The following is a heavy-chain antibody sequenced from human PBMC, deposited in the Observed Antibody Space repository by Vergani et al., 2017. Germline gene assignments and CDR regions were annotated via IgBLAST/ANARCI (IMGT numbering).Heavy chain of an antibody. D-gene: IGHD6-13*01. CDR2: IYYSGST. Sequence: QVKLQESGPGLVKPSETLSLTCTVSGASVNSYYWGWIRQPPGKGLEWIGSIYYSGSTYYNPSLKSRVTISVDTSKNQFSLKLSSVTAADTAVYYCARRKAAAANFDYWGQGTLVTVSS. J-gene: IGHJ4*02. V-gene: IGHV4-39*01. CDR3: ARRKAAAANFDY. CDR1: GASVNSYY.